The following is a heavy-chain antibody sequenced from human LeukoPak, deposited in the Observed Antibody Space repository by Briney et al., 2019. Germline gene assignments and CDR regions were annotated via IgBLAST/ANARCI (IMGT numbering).Heavy chain of an antibody. CDR1: GFTVSSNY. J-gene: IGHJ5*02. Sequence: GSLRLSCAASGFTVSSNYMSWIRQPPGKGLEWIGSIYYSGSTYYNPSLKSRVTISVDTSKNQFSLKLSSVTAADTAVYYCARDSQSATVVNTWGQGTLVTVSS. CDR2: IYYSGST. D-gene: IGHD4-23*01. CDR3: ARDSQSATVVNT. V-gene: IGHV4-59*02.